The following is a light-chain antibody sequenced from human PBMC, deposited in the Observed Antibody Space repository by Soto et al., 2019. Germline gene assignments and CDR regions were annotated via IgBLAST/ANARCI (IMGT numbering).Light chain of an antibody. V-gene: IGLV2-14*01. J-gene: IGLJ1*01. CDR3: SSYTSSSTLNYV. Sequence: QSVLTQPASVSGSPGQSITISCTGTSRDVGGYNYVSWYQQLPGKAPKLMIYDVSNRPSGVSNRFSGSKSGNTASLTISGLQAEDEADYYCSSYTSSSTLNYVFGTGTKVTVL. CDR1: SRDVGGYNY. CDR2: DVS.